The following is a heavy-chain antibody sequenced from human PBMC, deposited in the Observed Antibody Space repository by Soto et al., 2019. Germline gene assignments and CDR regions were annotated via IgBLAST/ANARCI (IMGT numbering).Heavy chain of an antibody. CDR2: ISGSGGTT. Sequence: LRLSCVASGFTFENYAMSWVRHAPVKGLEWVSAISGSGGTTYYSDSVKGRFTISRDNSKNTVYLQMNDLRVEDAAEYFCAKDSWAIFGVPAGEYYAMDVWGQGTTVIVSS. J-gene: IGHJ6*02. CDR3: AKDSWAIFGVPAGEYYAMDV. V-gene: IGHV3-23*01. D-gene: IGHD3-3*01. CDR1: GFTFENYA.